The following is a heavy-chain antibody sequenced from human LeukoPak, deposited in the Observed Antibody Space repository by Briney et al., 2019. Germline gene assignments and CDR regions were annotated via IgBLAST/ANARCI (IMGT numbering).Heavy chain of an antibody. CDR2: ISSSSSYI. CDR3: ATGRIQLSALDI. J-gene: IGHJ3*02. D-gene: IGHD5-18*01. V-gene: IGHV3-21*01. Sequence: GGSLRLSCAASGFSLSSYSMNWVRQAPGKGLEWVSSISSSSSYIYYADSVKGRFTLSRDNAKKSLHLQMNNLRAEDTAVYYCATGRIQLSALDIWGQGTMVAVSS. CDR1: GFSLSSYS.